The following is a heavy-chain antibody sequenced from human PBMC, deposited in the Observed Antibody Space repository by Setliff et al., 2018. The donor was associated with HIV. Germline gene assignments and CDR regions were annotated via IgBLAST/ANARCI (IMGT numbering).Heavy chain of an antibody. D-gene: IGHD3-3*01. V-gene: IGHV3-30*02. CDR3: AKDLGVSYYNFWSNYYGLDV. J-gene: IGHJ6*02. Sequence: GGSLRLSCAASGFTFNSYGMHWVRQAPGKGLEWVALIRYGASKKEYADSVKGRFTLSRDNSKNTLYLQMSSLRAEDTAVYYCAKDLGVSYYNFWSNYYGLDVWGQGTTVTV. CDR2: IRYGASKK. CDR1: GFTFNSYG.